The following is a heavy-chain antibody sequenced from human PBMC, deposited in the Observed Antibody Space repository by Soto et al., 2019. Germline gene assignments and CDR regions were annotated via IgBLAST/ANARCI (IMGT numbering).Heavy chain of an antibody. CDR3: ARGAGFSYASTWLDI. J-gene: IGHJ4*02. V-gene: IGHV4-61*03. CDR1: GASISGGTYY. D-gene: IGHD5-18*01. CDR2: IYYTGST. Sequence: SETLSLTCTVSGASISGGTYYWTWIRQAPGKGLEWVGHIYYTGSTNYNPALNDRVTISVDTSKNHFSLQLTSEAAADTAVYYCARGAGFSYASTWLDIWGQGTLVTVSS.